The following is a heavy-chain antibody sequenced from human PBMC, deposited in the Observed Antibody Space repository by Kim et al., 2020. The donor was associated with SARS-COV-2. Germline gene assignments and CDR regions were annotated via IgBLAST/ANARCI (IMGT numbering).Heavy chain of an antibody. CDR2: INPNSGGT. Sequence: ASVKVSCKASGYTFTGYYMHWVRQAPGQVLEWMGWINPNSGGTNYAQKFQGRVTMNRDTSISTAYIELSRLRSYDTAVYYCASILYYDFWSGYDGYGMDVWGQGTTVTVSS. CDR3: ASILYYDFWSGYDGYGMDV. V-gene: IGHV1-2*02. D-gene: IGHD3-3*01. CDR1: GYTFTGYY. J-gene: IGHJ6*02.